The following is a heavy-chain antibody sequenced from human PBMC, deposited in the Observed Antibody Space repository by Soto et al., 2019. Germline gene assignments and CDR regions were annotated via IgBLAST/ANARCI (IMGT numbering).Heavy chain of an antibody. D-gene: IGHD3-3*01. CDR3: AAGGRSHVLRFLEWSRGVPYYYYYGMDF. J-gene: IGHJ6*02. V-gene: IGHV1-58*01. Sequence: SVKVSCKASGFTFTSSAVQWVRQSRGKRLESIVWIVLGIGHTNYAQKFQERVTTTREMSTSTAYMELSSLRSEDTAVYCCAAGGRSHVLRFLEWSRGVPYYYYYGMDFWGQGTTVTVSS. CDR1: GFTFTSSA. CDR2: IVLGIGHT.